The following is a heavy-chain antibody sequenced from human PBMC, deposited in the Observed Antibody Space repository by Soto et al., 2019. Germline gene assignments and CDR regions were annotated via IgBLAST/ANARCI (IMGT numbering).Heavy chain of an antibody. CDR3: ARGVSGHSSTSDY. CDR1: GYTFSNYD. D-gene: IGHD3-22*01. V-gene: IGHV1-8*01. J-gene: IGHJ4*02. CDR2: LNPHSANT. Sequence: ASVKVSCKTSGYTFSNYDINWVRQAPGQGLEWMGWLNPHSANTGYAQKFQGRVSMTRDTSIGTAYTDLFSLRSDDTAVYYCARGVSGHSSTSDYWGQGTLVTVSS.